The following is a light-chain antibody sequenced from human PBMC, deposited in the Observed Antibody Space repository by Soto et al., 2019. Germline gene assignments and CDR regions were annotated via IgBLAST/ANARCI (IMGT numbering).Light chain of an antibody. CDR1: NSDVGGYSF. V-gene: IGLV2-14*01. CDR3: SSYTSGSILV. CDR2: EVS. Sequence: QSALTQPASVSGSPGQSITISCTGTNSDVGGYSFVSWYQHHPGKAPKLMLYEVSNRPSGVSNRFSASKSGNTASLTISGLQAEDEADYYCSSYTSGSILVFGGRTKLTVL. J-gene: IGLJ2*01.